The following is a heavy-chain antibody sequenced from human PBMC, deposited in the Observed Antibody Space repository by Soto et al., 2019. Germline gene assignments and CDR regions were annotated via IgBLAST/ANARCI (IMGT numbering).Heavy chain of an antibody. CDR2: ISYDGSNK. Sequence: GGSLRLSCAASGFTFSSYAMHWVRQAPGKGLEWVAVISYDGSNKYYADTVKGRFTISRDKSKNTLYLQMNSLRAEDTAVYYWARDGILGSSDSSGHLGYWGQGTLVTVSS. CDR3: ARDGILGSSDSSGHLGY. V-gene: IGHV3-30-3*01. J-gene: IGHJ4*02. CDR1: GFTFSSYA. D-gene: IGHD3-22*01.